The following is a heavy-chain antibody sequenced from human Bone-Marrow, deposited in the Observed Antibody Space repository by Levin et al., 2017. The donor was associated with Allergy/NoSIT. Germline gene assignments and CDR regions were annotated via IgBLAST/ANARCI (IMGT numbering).Heavy chain of an antibody. CDR1: GVSINNYF. CDR3: ARAGDWESSVWYGTKDYAMEF. V-gene: IGHV4-59*01. J-gene: IGHJ6*02. D-gene: IGHD6-19*01. Sequence: SETLSLTCNVSGVSINNYFWSWILQPPGKGLEWIGYIYSTASSSYNPSLKNRVTMSIETSKNQVSLKLRSVTAADTAVYYCARAGDWESSVWYGTKDYAMEFWGQGTTVTVSS. CDR2: IYSTASS.